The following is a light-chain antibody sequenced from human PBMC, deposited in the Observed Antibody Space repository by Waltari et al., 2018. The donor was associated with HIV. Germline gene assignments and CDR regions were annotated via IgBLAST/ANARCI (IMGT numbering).Light chain of an antibody. CDR3: QQYNGWPRT. Sequence: IVMTQSPATLSVSPGERVTLSCRASQSVNSPLAWYQQKPGQAPRLVISVPSTRATGIPDRFSGRGAGTEVALTISSLQSEDFAVYYCQQYNGWPRTFGQGTKVEIK. CDR1: QSVNSP. CDR2: VPS. J-gene: IGKJ1*01. V-gene: IGKV3-15*01.